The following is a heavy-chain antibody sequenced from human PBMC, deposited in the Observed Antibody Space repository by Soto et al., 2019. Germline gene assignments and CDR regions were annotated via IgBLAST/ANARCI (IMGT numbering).Heavy chain of an antibody. CDR1: GGSISSYY. CDR2: IYYSGST. V-gene: IGHV4-59*01. J-gene: IGHJ6*02. D-gene: IGHD3-16*02. CDR3: ARGLRGIYHDCDYGMDV. Sequence: SETLSLTCTVSGGSISSYYWSWIRQPPGKGLEWIGYIYYSGSTNYTPSLKSRVTISVDTSKNQFSLKLSSVTAADTAVYYCARGLRGIYHDCDYGMDVWGQGTTVTVS.